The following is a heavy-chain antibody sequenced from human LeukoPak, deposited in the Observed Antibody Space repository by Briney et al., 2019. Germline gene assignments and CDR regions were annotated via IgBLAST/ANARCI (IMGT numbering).Heavy chain of an antibody. CDR1: GFTFTSYS. J-gene: IGHJ4*02. Sequence: GGSLRLSCSASGFTFTSYSMNWVRQAPGKGLEWVSSISNRGDYIYYADSVKGRFTISRDNAKNSLYLQMNSLKAEDTAMYYCTRDTKGGLAGSAFDCWGQGTLVTVSS. CDR3: TRDTKGGLAGSAFDC. V-gene: IGHV3-21*03. CDR2: ISNRGDYI. D-gene: IGHD2-2*01.